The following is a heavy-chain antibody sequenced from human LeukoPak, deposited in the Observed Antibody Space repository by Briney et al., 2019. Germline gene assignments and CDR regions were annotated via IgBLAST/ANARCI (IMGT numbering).Heavy chain of an antibody. CDR3: ARDTLGALDY. Sequence: PSGGSLRLSCAASGFTFSRYWMAWVRQAPGKGLEWVAKMKEDGSDKNSVDSVKGRFTISRDNAKNSLYLQMNSLTAEDTAVYYCARDTLGALDYWGQGTLVTVSS. CDR1: GFTFSRYW. V-gene: IGHV3-7*03. CDR2: MKEDGSDK. D-gene: IGHD1-26*01. J-gene: IGHJ4*02.